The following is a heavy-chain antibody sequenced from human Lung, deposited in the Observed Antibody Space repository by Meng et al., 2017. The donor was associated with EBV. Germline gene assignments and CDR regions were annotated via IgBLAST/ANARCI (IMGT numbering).Heavy chain of an antibody. V-gene: IGHV7-4-1*02. Sequence: QVQLVKYGAEVKQPGASVKVSCRPSGYTFTSYAINWVRPAPGQGPDWMGWIDPNTGNPTYDQGFTGRFVFSLDTSVSTAYLQINSLRADDTAVYYCARDSPLDGYSLLDYWGQAPWSPSPQ. CDR3: ARDSPLDGYSLLDY. D-gene: IGHD5-24*01. CDR1: GYTFTSYA. CDR2: IDPNTGNP. J-gene: IGHJ4*01.